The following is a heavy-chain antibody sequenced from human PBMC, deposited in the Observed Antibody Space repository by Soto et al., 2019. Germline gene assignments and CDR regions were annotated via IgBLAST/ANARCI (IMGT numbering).Heavy chain of an antibody. D-gene: IGHD2-8*01. Sequence: QVQLVESGGGVVQPGRSLRLSCAASGFTFSTYGMHWVRQAPGKGLEWVAVIWYDGSNKYYADSVKGRFTISRDNSKNTLYLQMNSLRAEDTAVYYCARDFPPRMVYAGEGYYYYYYMDVWGKGTTVTVSS. CDR2: IWYDGSNK. CDR3: ARDFPPRMVYAGEGYYYYYYMDV. J-gene: IGHJ6*03. V-gene: IGHV3-33*01. CDR1: GFTFSTYG.